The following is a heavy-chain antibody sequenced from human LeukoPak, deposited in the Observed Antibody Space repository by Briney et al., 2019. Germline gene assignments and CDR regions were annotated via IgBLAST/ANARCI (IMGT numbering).Heavy chain of an antibody. CDR3: ARDMEEAGTSIDY. D-gene: IGHD6-19*01. CDR1: GFTFSSYG. CDR2: IWYDGSNK. J-gene: IGHJ4*02. Sequence: PGGSLRLSCAASGFTFSSYGMHGVRQAPGKGLGWVAVIWYDGSNKYYADSVKGRFTISRDNSKNTLYLQMNSLRAEDTAVYYCARDMEEAGTSIDYWGQGTLVTVSS. V-gene: IGHV3-33*01.